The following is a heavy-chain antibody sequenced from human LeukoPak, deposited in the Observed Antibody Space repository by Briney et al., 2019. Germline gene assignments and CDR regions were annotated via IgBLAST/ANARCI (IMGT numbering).Heavy chain of an antibody. D-gene: IGHD1-26*01. J-gene: IGHJ3*02. CDR1: GGTFSSHA. CDR2: IIPIFGTA. V-gene: IGHV1-69*05. Sequence: GASVKVSCKASGGTFSSHAISWVRQAPGQGLEWMGGIIPIFGTANYAQKFQGRVTITTDESTSTAYMELSSLRPEDTAVYYCASQRGPVIYSGSPGAFDIWGQGTMVTVSS. CDR3: ASQRGPVIYSGSPGAFDI.